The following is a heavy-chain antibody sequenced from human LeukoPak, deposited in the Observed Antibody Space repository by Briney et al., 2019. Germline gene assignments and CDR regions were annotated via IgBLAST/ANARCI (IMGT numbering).Heavy chain of an antibody. V-gene: IGHV3-66*01. D-gene: IGHD2-2*01. CDR3: ARGFGPAALDY. CDR2: IYSGGST. J-gene: IGHJ4*02. Sequence: PGGSLRLSCAASGFTVSSNYMSWVRQAPGKGLEWVSVIYSGGSTYYADSVEGRFTISRDNSKNTLYLQMNSLRAEDTAVYYCARGFGPAALDYWGQGTLVTVSS. CDR1: GFTVSSNY.